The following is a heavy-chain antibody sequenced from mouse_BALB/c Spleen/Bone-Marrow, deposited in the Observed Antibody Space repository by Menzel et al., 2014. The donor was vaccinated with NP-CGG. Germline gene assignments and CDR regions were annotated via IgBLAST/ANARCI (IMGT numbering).Heavy chain of an antibody. Sequence: VQLQQSGAELVKPGASVKLSCTASGFNIKDTYMHWVKQRPEQALEWIGRIDPANGNTKYDPKFQGKATITADTSSNTAYLQLSSLTSEDTAVYYCARSYGSSPFDYWGQGTTLTVSS. CDR3: ARSYGSSPFDY. J-gene: IGHJ2*01. D-gene: IGHD1-1*01. CDR2: IDPANGNT. V-gene: IGHV14-3*02. CDR1: GFNIKDTY.